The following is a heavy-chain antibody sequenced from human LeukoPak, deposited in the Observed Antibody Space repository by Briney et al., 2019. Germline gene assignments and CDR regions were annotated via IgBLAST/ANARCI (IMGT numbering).Heavy chain of an antibody. CDR3: ARLDCISDRCYNY. CDR2: INYNGNT. D-gene: IGHD2-15*01. J-gene: IGHJ4*02. CDR1: GDSISTDY. Sequence: SETLSLTCIVSGDSISTDYWSSIRQSPGKGLEWIGYINYNGNTEYNPSLKSRVTISVDRSKNHVSLKMKSVTAADTAMYYCARLDCISDRCYNYWGLGTLVTVSS. V-gene: IGHV4-59*08.